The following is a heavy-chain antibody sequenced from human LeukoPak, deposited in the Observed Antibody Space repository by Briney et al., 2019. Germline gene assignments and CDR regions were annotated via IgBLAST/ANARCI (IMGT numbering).Heavy chain of an antibody. Sequence: GGSLRLSCAASGFTFSSYAMSWVRQAPGKGLEWVSAISGSGGSTYYADSVKGRFTISRDNAKNSLYLQMNSLRAEDTAVYYCAPRPYYYDSSGYPRWGQGTLVTVSS. J-gene: IGHJ4*02. D-gene: IGHD3-22*01. V-gene: IGHV3-23*01. CDR2: ISGSGGST. CDR3: APRPYYYDSSGYPR. CDR1: GFTFSSYA.